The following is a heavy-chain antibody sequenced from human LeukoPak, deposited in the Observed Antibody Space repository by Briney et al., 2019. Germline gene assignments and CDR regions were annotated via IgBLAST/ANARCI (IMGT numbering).Heavy chain of an antibody. Sequence: GGSLRLSCAASGFTFSSYAMSWVRQVPGKGLEWFSGISASGDSTYYADSVKGRFTISRDNSKNTLYLQMNSLRAEDTAVYYCAKMPVSYSSGWSTFDYWGQGNLVTVSS. CDR1: GFTFSSYA. V-gene: IGHV3-23*01. CDR3: AKMPVSYSSGWSTFDY. CDR2: ISASGDST. D-gene: IGHD6-19*01. J-gene: IGHJ4*02.